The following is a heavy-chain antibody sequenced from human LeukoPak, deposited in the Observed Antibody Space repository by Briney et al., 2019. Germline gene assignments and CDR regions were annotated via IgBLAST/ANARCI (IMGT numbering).Heavy chain of an antibody. CDR1: GGPISSGSYY. CDR2: IYTSGST. Sequence: SETLSLTCTASGGPISSGSYYWSWIRQPAGKGLEWIGRIYTSGSTNYNPSLKSRVTISVDTSKNQFSLKLSSVTAADTAVYYCARDPHPKYYYGSGSYPPRGMDVWGQGTTVTVSS. J-gene: IGHJ6*02. D-gene: IGHD3-10*01. CDR3: ARDPHPKYYYGSGSYPPRGMDV. V-gene: IGHV4-61*02.